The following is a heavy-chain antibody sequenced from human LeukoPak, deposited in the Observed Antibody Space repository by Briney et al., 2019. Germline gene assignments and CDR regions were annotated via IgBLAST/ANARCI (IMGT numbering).Heavy chain of an antibody. CDR3: AREKTYSSSWPQPSDPDAFDI. V-gene: IGHV1-2*04. Sequence: ASVKVSCKASGYTFTGYYMHWVRQAPGQGLEWMGWINPNSGGTNYAQKFQGWVTMTRDTSISTAYMELSRLRSDDTAVYYCAREKTYSSSWPQPSDPDAFDIWGQGTMVTVSS. D-gene: IGHD6-13*01. CDR1: GYTFTGYY. J-gene: IGHJ3*02. CDR2: INPNSGGT.